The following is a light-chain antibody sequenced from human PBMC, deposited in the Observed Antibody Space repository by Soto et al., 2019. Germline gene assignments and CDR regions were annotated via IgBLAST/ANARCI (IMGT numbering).Light chain of an antibody. V-gene: IGLV2-11*01. CDR3: CSYAGSYTYVV. J-gene: IGLJ2*01. CDR1: RSDVGDYNY. Sequence: QSALTQPRSVSGSPGQSVTISCTGTRSDVGDYNYVSWYRQHPGKAPKLMIYDVTKRPSGVPYRFSGSKSGTTASLTISGLQAEDEGDYYCCSYAGSYTYVVFGGGTKLTVL. CDR2: DVT.